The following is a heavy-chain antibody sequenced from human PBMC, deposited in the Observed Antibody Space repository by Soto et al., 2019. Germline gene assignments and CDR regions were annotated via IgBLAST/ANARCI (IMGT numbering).Heavy chain of an antibody. Sequence: EVQLLESGGCLVQPGGSLRLSCVASGFTFSSHAMSWVRQAPGKGLEWVSSISGDGGRTYYTDSVKGRFTISRDNSMNTLYLHMNRLRAEDTAVHYCELPDHVDDVFDIWGQWTRVIVSS. CDR1: GFTFSSHA. J-gene: IGHJ3*02. D-gene: IGHD1-26*01. V-gene: IGHV3-23*01. CDR3: ELPDHVDDVFDI. CDR2: ISGDGGRT.